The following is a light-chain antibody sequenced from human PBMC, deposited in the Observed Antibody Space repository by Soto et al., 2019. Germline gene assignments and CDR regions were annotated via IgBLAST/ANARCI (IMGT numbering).Light chain of an antibody. CDR2: KAS. V-gene: IGKV1-5*03. J-gene: IGKJ1*01. Sequence: DIQMTQSPSTLSASVGDRVTITCQASQSISIWLAWYQQKPGKAPKILIYKASSLESGVPSRFSGSGSGTEFTLTISSLQPDDFATYFCQQYNAYSRPFGRGTKVDIK. CDR1: QSISIW. CDR3: QQYNAYSRP.